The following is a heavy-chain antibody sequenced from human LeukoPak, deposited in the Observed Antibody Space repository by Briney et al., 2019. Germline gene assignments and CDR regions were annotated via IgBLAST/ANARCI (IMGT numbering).Heavy chain of an antibody. D-gene: IGHD5-24*01. CDR3: ARFSRDGYNRGAFDI. Sequence: RGESLKIFCKGSGYSFTSYWIGWVRQMPGKGLEWMGIIYPGDSDTRYSPSFQGQVTISADKSISTAYLQWSSLKASDTAMYYCARFSRDGYNRGAFDIWGQGTMVTVSS. CDR2: IYPGDSDT. V-gene: IGHV5-51*01. CDR1: GYSFTSYW. J-gene: IGHJ3*02.